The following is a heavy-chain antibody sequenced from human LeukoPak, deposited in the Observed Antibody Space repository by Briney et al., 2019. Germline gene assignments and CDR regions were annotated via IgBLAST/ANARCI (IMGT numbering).Heavy chain of an antibody. D-gene: IGHD2-2*01. J-gene: IGHJ6*03. CDR2: ISSGGTTI. V-gene: IGHV3-48*04. Sequence: GGSLRLSCAVSGFTFSVYGMNWVRQAPGKGLEWLSHISSGGTTIYYAGSVKGRFTVSRDNVENSLFLQMNSLRVDDTAVYYCVRAFEVPAAAPDYYYFYYMDVWGTGTTVTVSS. CDR1: GFTFSVYG. CDR3: VRAFEVPAAAPDYYYFYYMDV.